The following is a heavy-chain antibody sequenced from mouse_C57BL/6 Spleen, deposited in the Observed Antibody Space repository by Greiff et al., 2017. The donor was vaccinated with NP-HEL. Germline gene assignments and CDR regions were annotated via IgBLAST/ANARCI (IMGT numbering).Heavy chain of an antibody. V-gene: IGHV1-82*01. Sequence: QVQLKQSGPELVKPGASVKISCKASGYAFSSSWMNWVKQRPGKGLEWIGRIYPGDGDTNYNGKFKGKATLTADKSSSTAYMQLSSLTSEDSAVYFCARVRYYGLDYWGQGTTLTVSS. CDR1: GYAFSSSW. CDR3: ARVRYYGLDY. CDR2: IYPGDGDT. D-gene: IGHD1-2*01. J-gene: IGHJ2*01.